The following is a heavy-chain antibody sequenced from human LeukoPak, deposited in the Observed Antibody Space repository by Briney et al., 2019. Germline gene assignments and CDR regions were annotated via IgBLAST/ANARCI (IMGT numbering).Heavy chain of an antibody. V-gene: IGHV3-7*01. Sequence: PGGSLRLSCAASGFTLNSYLMSWVRQAPGRGLEWVANIKKYGSEESYLDSVKGRFTVSRDNAKNSLFLQMNSLRGEDTAVYYCARRNPNRNALDLWGQGTMVTISS. CDR2: IKKYGSEE. D-gene: IGHD1-14*01. J-gene: IGHJ3*01. CDR3: ARRNPNRNALDL. CDR1: GFTLNSYL.